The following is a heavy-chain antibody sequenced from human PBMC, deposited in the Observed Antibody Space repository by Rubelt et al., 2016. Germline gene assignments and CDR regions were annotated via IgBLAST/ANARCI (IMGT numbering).Heavy chain of an antibody. CDR2: IRSKANSYAT. CDR3: TRRGVYYDSSGYKVHSD. J-gene: IGHJ4*02. V-gene: IGHV3-73*01. D-gene: IGHD3-22*01. Sequence: GRIRSKANSYATAYAASVKGRFTISRDDSKNTAYLQMNSLKTEDTAVYYCTRRGVYYDSSGYKVHSDWGQGTLVTVSS.